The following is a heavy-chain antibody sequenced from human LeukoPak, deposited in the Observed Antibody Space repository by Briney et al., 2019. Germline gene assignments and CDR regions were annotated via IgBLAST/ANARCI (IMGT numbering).Heavy chain of an antibody. CDR1: GFTFSSYE. CDR3: AELGITMIGGV. CDR2: TSSSGRTK. Sequence: GGSLRLSCAASGFTFSSYEMNWVRQAPGKGLEWVSYTSSSGRTKYYADSVKGRFTISRDNAKNSLYLQMNSLRAEDTAVYYCAELGITMIGGVWGKGTTVTISS. J-gene: IGHJ6*04. V-gene: IGHV3-48*03. D-gene: IGHD3-10*02.